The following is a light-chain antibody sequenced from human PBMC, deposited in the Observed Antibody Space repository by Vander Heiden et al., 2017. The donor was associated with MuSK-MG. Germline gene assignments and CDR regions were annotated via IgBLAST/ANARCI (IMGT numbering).Light chain of an antibody. CDR3: QHRDYNTHHT. CDR2: AAS. CDR1: QSISSY. Sequence: DIQMTQSPSSLSASVGDRVTITCRASQSISSYFNWYQQKPGKAPKLLIYAASSLQSERPSRFSGSGCGTDFTPTISSQHPEDFASYYCQHRDYNTHHTFGGGTKVAIK. V-gene: IGKV1-39*01. J-gene: IGKJ4*02.